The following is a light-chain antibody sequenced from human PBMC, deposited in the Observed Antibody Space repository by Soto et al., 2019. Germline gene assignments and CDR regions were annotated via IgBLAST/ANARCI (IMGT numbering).Light chain of an antibody. V-gene: IGKV1-9*01. J-gene: IGKJ5*01. CDR2: AAS. CDR1: QGISSY. CDR3: QQLNSYPIT. Sequence: IQLTQSASFLSAYVGDRVTITCRASQGISSYLAWYQQKPGKAPKLLIYAASTLQSGVPSRFSGSGSGTEFTLTISSLQPEDFATYYCQQLNSYPITFGQGTRLEIK.